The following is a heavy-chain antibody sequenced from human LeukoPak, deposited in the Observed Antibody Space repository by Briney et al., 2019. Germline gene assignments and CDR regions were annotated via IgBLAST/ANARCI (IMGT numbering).Heavy chain of an antibody. Sequence: GGSLRLSCAASGFTFSSYAMSWVRQAPGKGLEWVSAISGSGGSTYYADSVKGRFTISRDNSKNTLYLQMNSLRAEDTAVYYCAKQRGYDPSGGLFDYWGQETLVTVSS. CDR3: AKQRGYDPSGGLFDY. V-gene: IGHV3-23*01. CDR1: GFTFSSYA. D-gene: IGHD5-12*01. CDR2: ISGSGGST. J-gene: IGHJ4*02.